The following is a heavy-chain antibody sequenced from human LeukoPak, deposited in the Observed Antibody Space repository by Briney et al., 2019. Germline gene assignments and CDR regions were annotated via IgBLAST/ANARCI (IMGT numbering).Heavy chain of an antibody. CDR2: IYYSGST. D-gene: IGHD3-16*01. CDR1: GGSISSYY. V-gene: IGHV4-59*01. Sequence: SETLSLTCTVSGGSISSYYWSWIRQPPGKGLEWIGYIYYSGSTNYNPSLKSRVTISVDTSKNQFSLKLSSVTAADTAVYYCARVRFLTDWYFDLWGRGTLVTVSS. CDR3: ARVRFLTDWYFDL. J-gene: IGHJ2*01.